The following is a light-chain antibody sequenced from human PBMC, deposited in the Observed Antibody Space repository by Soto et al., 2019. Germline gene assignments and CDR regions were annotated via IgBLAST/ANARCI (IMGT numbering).Light chain of an antibody. CDR1: QSVRYNY. Sequence: EIVLTQSPGTLSLSPGEGATLSCRASQSVRYNYLAWYQQKPGQAPRLLIYGVSTRATGIPDRFSGSGSGTEFTLTISSLQSEDFTIYYCQYYNNWLATFGGGTKVDIK. V-gene: IGKV3D-15*01. CDR3: QYYNNWLAT. J-gene: IGKJ4*01. CDR2: GVS.